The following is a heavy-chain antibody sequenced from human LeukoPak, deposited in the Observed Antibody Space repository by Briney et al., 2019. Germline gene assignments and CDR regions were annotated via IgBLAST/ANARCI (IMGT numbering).Heavy chain of an antibody. J-gene: IGHJ4*02. Sequence: KFQGRVTITRDTSASTAYMELSSLRSEDTAVYYCARVCSDQGFRELSLAFDYWGQGTLVTVSS. D-gene: IGHD3-10*01. V-gene: IGHV1-3*01. CDR3: ARVCSDQGFRELSLAFDY.